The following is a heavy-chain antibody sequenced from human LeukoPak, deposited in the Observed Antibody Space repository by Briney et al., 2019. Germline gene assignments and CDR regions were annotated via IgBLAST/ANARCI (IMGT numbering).Heavy chain of an antibody. CDR3: AKRAARSFDY. J-gene: IGHJ4*02. D-gene: IGHD2-15*01. Sequence: GGSLRLSCAASGFTFSNYALSWVRQAPGKGLEWVSDISTSDYSTNYADSVKGRFSISRDNSKNTVYLQMNSLRAEDTGVYYCAKRAARSFDYWGQGTLVTVS. CDR2: ISTSDYST. V-gene: IGHV3-23*01. CDR1: GFTFSNYA.